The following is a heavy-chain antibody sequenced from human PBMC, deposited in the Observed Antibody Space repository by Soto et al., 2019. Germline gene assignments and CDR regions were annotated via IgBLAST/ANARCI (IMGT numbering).Heavy chain of an antibody. J-gene: IGHJ6*02. D-gene: IGHD5-18*01. CDR3: TSGPEDTAMVTRPHIAGPSNYYGMDV. CDR1: GFTFSSYG. V-gene: IGHV3-30*03. Sequence: GESLKISCAASGFTFSSYGMHWVRQAPGKGLEWVAVISYDGSNKYYADSVKGRFTISRDNSKNTLYLQMKSLRAEDTAVYYCTSGPEDTAMVTRPHIAGPSNYYGMDVWGQGTTVTVSS. CDR2: ISYDGSNK.